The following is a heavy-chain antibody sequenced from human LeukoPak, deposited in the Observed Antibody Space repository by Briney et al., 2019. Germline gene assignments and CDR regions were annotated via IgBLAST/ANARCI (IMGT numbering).Heavy chain of an antibody. J-gene: IGHJ6*03. D-gene: IGHD3-10*01. Sequence: GGSLRLSCAASGFTFDDYAMHWVRQAPGKGLEWVSDISYDGSNIYYADSVKGRFTISRDNSKNTLYMQMNSLRAEDTAVYYCASHYLYGSGIYWDYYYYMGVWGKGSTVTVSS. CDR2: ISYDGSNI. V-gene: IGHV3-30*04. CDR1: GFTFDDYA. CDR3: ASHYLYGSGIYWDYYYYMGV.